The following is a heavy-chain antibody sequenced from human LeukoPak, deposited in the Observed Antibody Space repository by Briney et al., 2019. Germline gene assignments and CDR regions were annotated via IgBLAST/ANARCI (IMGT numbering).Heavy chain of an antibody. J-gene: IGHJ6*02. CDR1: GYTFTSYG. Sequence: ASVKVSCKASGYTFTSYGISWVRQAPGQGLEWMGWISAYNGNTNYAQKLQGRVTMTTDTSTSTAYMELRSLRSDDTAVYYCARDIRYDFWSGYPAPQHYYGMDVWGQGTTVTVSS. V-gene: IGHV1-18*01. D-gene: IGHD3-3*01. CDR3: ARDIRYDFWSGYPAPQHYYGMDV. CDR2: ISAYNGNT.